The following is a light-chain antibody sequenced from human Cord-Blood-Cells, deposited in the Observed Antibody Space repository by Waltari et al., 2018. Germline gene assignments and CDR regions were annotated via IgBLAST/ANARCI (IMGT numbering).Light chain of an antibody. CDR3: SSYTSSNTWV. V-gene: IGLV2-14*01. CDR1: RSDVGGYNY. J-gene: IGLJ3*02. Sequence: QSALTQPASVSGSPGQSITISCTGTRSDVGGYNYVSWYQQHPGKAPKLMIYDVSKRPSGVSNLFSGSKSGNTTSLTISGLQAEDEADYYCSSYTSSNTWVFGGGTKLTVL. CDR2: DVS.